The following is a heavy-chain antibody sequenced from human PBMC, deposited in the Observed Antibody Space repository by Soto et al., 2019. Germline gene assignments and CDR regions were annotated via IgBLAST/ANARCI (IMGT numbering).Heavy chain of an antibody. CDR2: INAGNGNT. V-gene: IGHV1-3*01. J-gene: IGHJ4*02. CDR1: GYTFTSYA. D-gene: IGHD3-22*01. Sequence: EASVKVSCKASGYTFTSYAMHWVRQAPGQRLEWMGWINAGNGNTKYSQKFQGRVTITRDTSASTAYMELSSLRSEDTAVYYCARALRYYYDSSGPQGYWGQGTLVTVSS. CDR3: ARALRYYYDSSGPQGY.